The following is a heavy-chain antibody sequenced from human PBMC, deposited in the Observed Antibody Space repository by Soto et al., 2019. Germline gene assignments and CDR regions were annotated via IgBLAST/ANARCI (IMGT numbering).Heavy chain of an antibody. CDR3: GKDPEVVVPAPDY. CDR1: GFTFSSYA. V-gene: IGHV3-23*01. Sequence: GGSLRLSCAASGFTFSSYAMNWVRQAPGNVLEWLSAISGSGGSTYCVDSVKGRFTISRDNSRNTLYLQMNSLRAEDTAVYYCGKDPEVVVPAPDYWGQGSMVTVSS. CDR2: ISGSGGST. D-gene: IGHD2-15*01. J-gene: IGHJ4*02.